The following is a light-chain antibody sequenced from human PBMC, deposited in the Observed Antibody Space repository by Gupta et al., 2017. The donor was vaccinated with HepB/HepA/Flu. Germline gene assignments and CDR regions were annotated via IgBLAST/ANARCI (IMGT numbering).Light chain of an antibody. CDR2: DTT. CDR1: SSSFGAGYD. V-gene: IGLV1-40*01. CDR3: QSYDSSLSGYV. Sequence: VTTTCTGSSSSFGAGYDVHWYQQLPGTAPKRLIYDTTNRPSGVPDRCSGSKSGTSASLPIARLQAEDEADYYCQSYDSSLSGYVFGTGTKVTVL. J-gene: IGLJ1*01.